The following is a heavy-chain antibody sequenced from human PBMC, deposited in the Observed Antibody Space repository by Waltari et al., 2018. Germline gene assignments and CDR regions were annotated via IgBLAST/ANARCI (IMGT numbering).Heavy chain of an antibody. V-gene: IGHV3-48*01. CDR2: ISSSSSTI. J-gene: IGHJ4*02. CDR3: ARMVAATIIHIDY. D-gene: IGHD2-15*01. CDR1: GFTSISYS. Sequence: EVQLVESGGGLVQPGGSLRPSGAASGFTSISYSMNWVRQAPGKGLEWVSYISSSSSTIYYADSVKGRFTISRDNAKNSLYLQMNSLRAEDTAVYYCARMVAATIIHIDYWGQGTLVTVSS.